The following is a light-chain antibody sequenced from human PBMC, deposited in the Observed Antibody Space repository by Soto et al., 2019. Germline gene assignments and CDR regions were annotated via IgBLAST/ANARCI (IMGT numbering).Light chain of an antibody. CDR3: FSYTNRNTRV. J-gene: IGLJ3*02. V-gene: IGLV2-14*01. Sequence: QSALTQPASVSGSPGQSISISCTGTSSDIGAYKYVSWYQQHPGKAPKLIIFKVTNRPSGVSNRFSGSQSGNTASLTISGLQAEDEAHYYCFSYTNRNTRVFGRGTKLTVL. CDR2: KVT. CDR1: SSDIGAYKY.